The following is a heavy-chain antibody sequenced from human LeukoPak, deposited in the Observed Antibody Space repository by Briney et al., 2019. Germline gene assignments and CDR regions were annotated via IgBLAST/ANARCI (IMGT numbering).Heavy chain of an antibody. Sequence: SETLSLTCTVSGGSIRSYYWSWIRQPPGKGLEWIGYIYYSGSTNYNPSLKSRVTISIDTSKNQFSLKLTSVTAADTAVYYCARVGGQNFYYYGMDVWGQGTTVTVSS. CDR1: GGSIRSYY. J-gene: IGHJ6*02. V-gene: IGHV4-59*01. CDR3: ARVGGQNFYYYGMDV. CDR2: IYYSGST. D-gene: IGHD3-10*01.